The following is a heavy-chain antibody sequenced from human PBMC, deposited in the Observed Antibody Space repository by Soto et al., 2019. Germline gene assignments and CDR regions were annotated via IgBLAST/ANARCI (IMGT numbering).Heavy chain of an antibody. CDR2: ITTSSAYI. D-gene: IGHD2-21*01. CDR3: VRSGTARLLRHSWFDT. Sequence: EVQLVESGGGLVKPGGSLRLSCAASGFTFNTYDMNWVRQAPGKGLEWVSTITTSSAYIYYADSLKGRITISRDNAKNSLFLPMNSLRAEDTAVYYFVRSGTARLLRHSWFDTWGQGTLVTVSS. J-gene: IGHJ5*02. V-gene: IGHV3-21*01. CDR1: GFTFNTYD.